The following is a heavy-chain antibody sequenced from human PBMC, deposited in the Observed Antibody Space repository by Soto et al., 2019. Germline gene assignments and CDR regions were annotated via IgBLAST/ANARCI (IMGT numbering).Heavy chain of an antibody. CDR1: GYRFTNNW. CDR3: ARLLAGYIDY. V-gene: IGHV5-51*01. CDR2: IYPADSDT. D-gene: IGHD3-10*01. J-gene: IGHJ4*02. Sequence: GESLKISCKGSGYRFTNNWIGWVRQMPGKGLEWMGIIYPADSDTTYSPSFQGQVTISADKSISTTYLQWSSLKASDTAMYYCARLLAGYIDYWGQGTSVTVYS.